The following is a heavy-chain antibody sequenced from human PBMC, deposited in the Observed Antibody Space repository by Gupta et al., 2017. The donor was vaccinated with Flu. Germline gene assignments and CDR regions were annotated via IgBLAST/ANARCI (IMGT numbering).Heavy chain of an antibody. CDR1: GGTFSRSA. V-gene: IGHV1-69*01. Sequence: QVHLVQSGAEVRKPGSSVKVSCKASGGTFSRSAINWVRQAPGQGLEWGGGIITTSGTTTSAQKFQDRITISSDEFTTTAYMELNSLRSDDTAVYYCTRGLSGYSSGRFDSWGQGTLVTVSS. CDR2: IITTSGTT. J-gene: IGHJ4*02. D-gene: IGHD3-22*01. CDR3: TRGLSGYSSGRFDS.